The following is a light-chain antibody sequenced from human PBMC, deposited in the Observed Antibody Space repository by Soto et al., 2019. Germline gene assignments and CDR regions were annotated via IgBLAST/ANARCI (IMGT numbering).Light chain of an antibody. J-gene: IGLJ1*01. CDR2: EVN. Sequence: QSALTQPASVSGSPGQSITISCTGASSDVGSYNLVSWYQQHPGKAPKLMISEVNKRPSGVSNRFSGSKSGNTASLTISGLQAEDEADYYCCSYAGTRTYVFGTGTKVTVL. V-gene: IGLV2-23*02. CDR1: SSDVGSYNL. CDR3: CSYAGTRTYV.